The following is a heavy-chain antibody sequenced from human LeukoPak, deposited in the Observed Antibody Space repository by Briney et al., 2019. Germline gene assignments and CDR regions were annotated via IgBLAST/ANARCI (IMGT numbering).Heavy chain of an antibody. Sequence: SCKASGFTFSSYGMHWVRQAPGKGLEWVAVISYDGSNKYYADSVKGRFTISRDNSKNTLYLQMNSLRAEDTAVYYCAKDARAVAGYFDYWGKGTLVTVSS. V-gene: IGHV3-30*18. D-gene: IGHD6-19*01. CDR1: GFTFSSYG. CDR3: AKDARAVAGYFDY. CDR2: ISYDGSNK. J-gene: IGHJ4*02.